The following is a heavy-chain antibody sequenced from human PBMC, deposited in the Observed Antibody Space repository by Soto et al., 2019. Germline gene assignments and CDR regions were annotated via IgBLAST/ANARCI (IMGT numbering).Heavy chain of an antibody. D-gene: IGHD1-7*01. Sequence: TSETLSLTCVVSATSISSHNWWSWVRQSPGQGWEWIGEVFHSGSTNYNPSLQSRVTMSIDNSRNQFSLTLNSVTAADTALYFCARGTTNGNWFDPWGQGILVTVSS. CDR2: VFHSGST. CDR3: ARGTTNGNWFDP. J-gene: IGHJ5*02. CDR1: ATSISSHNW. V-gene: IGHV4-4*02.